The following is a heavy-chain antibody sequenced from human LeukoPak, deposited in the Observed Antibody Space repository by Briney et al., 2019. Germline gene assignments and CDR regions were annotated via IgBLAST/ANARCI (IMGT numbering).Heavy chain of an antibody. D-gene: IGHD2-8*01. CDR3: ARADIVPGRAADY. J-gene: IGHJ4*02. V-gene: IGHV1-46*01. CDR1: GYTFISYY. Sequence: ASVKVSCKASGYTFISYYMHWVRQAPGQGLEWMGIINPSGGSTSYAQKFQGRVTMTRDMSTSTVYMELSSLRSEDTAVYYCARADIVPGRAADYWGQGTLVTVSS. CDR2: INPSGGST.